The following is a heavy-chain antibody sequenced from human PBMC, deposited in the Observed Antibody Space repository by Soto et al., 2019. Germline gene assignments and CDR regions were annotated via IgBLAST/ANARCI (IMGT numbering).Heavy chain of an antibody. D-gene: IGHD6-13*01. CDR2: INAGNGNT. V-gene: IGHV1-3*01. J-gene: IGHJ4*02. CDR3: AGYLAAAGTNYCDY. Sequence: QVQLVQSGAEVKKPGASVKVSCKASGYTFTSYAMHWVRQAPGQMLEWMGWINAGNGNTKYSQKLQGRVTITRDRSASTAYMELSSLRSEDIAGYYCAGYLAAAGTNYCDYWGKGSLLTVSS. CDR1: GYTFTSYA.